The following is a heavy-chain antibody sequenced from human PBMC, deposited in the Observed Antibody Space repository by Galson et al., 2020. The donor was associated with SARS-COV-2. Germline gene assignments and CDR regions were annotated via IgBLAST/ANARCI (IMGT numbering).Heavy chain of an antibody. V-gene: IGHV4-59*01. CDR2: LFYSGST. Sequence: ETSETLSLTCTVSGGSISSYHWSWIRQPPGKGLEWIGYLFYSGSTNYNPSLKSRVTISVDTSNNQFSLKLSSVTAADTAVYYCARDDRTYFFGLDVWGQGTTVTVSS. CDR3: ARDDRTYFFGLDV. CDR1: GGSISSYH. J-gene: IGHJ6*02.